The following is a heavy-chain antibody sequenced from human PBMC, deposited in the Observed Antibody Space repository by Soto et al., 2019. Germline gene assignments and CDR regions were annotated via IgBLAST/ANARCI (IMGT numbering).Heavy chain of an antibody. D-gene: IGHD1-26*01. V-gene: IGHV3-48*01. CDR3: ARGATLSTWFDP. CDR1: GFTFSTYS. J-gene: IGHJ5*02. CDR2: ISSSSTI. Sequence: GGSLRLSCAASGFTFSTYSMNWVRQAPGKGLEWVSSISSSSTIYYADSVKGRFTISRDNVQNSLYLQMHSLRAEDTAVYCWARGATLSTWFDPWGQGTLVTVSS.